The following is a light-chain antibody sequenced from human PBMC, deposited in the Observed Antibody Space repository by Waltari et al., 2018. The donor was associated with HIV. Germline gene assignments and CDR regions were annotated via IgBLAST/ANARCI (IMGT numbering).Light chain of an antibody. CDR1: RSNLGAGFD. Sequence: QSVLTQPPSVSGAPGQRVTVPCPGSRSNLGAGFDVHAYQQIPGTAPKLLIYANNNRPSGVPDRFSGSKSGATASLAITGLQPEDEANYYCQSYDSSFSGAVFGGGTKLTVL. V-gene: IGLV1-40*01. CDR2: ANN. J-gene: IGLJ2*01. CDR3: QSYDSSFSGAV.